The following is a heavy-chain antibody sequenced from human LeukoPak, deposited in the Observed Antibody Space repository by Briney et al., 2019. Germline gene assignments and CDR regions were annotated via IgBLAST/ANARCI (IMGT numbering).Heavy chain of an antibody. J-gene: IGHJ5*02. CDR2: IYYSGST. CDR1: GGSISSSTYY. V-gene: IGHV4-39*01. CDR3: ARLVSDP. Sequence: SETLSLTCTVSGGSISSSTYYWGWIRQPPGKRLEWIGSIYYSGSTYYNPSLKSRATISVDTSKNQFSLKLSSVIAADTAVYYCARLVSDPWGQGALATVSS.